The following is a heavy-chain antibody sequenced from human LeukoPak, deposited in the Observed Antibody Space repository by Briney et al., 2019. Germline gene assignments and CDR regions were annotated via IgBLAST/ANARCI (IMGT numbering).Heavy chain of an antibody. CDR3: ARDLNVMVVVYYFDY. CDR2: ITYDGSNE. CDR1: GFTFSSYA. V-gene: IGHV3-30*04. J-gene: IGHJ4*02. D-gene: IGHD2-15*01. Sequence: GRSLRLSRAASGFTFSSYAMHWVRQAPGKGLEWVAVITYDGSNEYYADSVKGRFTIARDNSKNTLYLQMNSLRAADTAVYYCARDLNVMVVVYYFDYWGQGTLVTVSS.